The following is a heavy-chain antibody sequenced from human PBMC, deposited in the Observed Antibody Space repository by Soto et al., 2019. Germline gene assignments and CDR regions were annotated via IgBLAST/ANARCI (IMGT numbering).Heavy chain of an antibody. D-gene: IGHD6-19*01. CDR3: ARDQVAVADPRFDP. Sequence: ASVKVSCKASGGTFSSYAISWVRQAPGQGLEWMGGIIPIFGTANYAQKFQGRVTITADESTSTAYMELSSLRSEDTAVYYCARDQVAVADPRFDPWGQGTLVTVSS. CDR2: IIPIFGTA. CDR1: GGTFSSYA. V-gene: IGHV1-69*13. J-gene: IGHJ5*02.